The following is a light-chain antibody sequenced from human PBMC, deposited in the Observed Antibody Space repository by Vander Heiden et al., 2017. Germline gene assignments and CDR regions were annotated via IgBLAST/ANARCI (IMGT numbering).Light chain of an antibody. CDR1: QSVSAGY. J-gene: IGKJ4*01. CDR3: QQYGDSAT. CDR2: GAS. V-gene: IGKV3-20*01. Sequence: ENVLTQSPGTLSLSPGERATLSCRASQSVSAGYLAWYQQKPGQAPRLLIYGASSRATGIPDRFSGSGSGTDFTLTSSRLEPEDFAVYYGQQYGDSATFGGGTRVEIK.